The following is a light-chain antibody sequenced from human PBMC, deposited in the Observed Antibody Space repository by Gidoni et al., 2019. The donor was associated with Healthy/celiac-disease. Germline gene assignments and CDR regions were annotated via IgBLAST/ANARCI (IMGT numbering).Light chain of an antibody. Sequence: DIQMTQSPSSLSASVGDRVTITCRASQSISSYLNWYQQQPGKTPKPLIYATSSLQRGVPSTFSGTGSGTDFTLTTSSLLPEDFATYYCQQSYSRLRTFCHVTKLEIK. V-gene: IGKV1-39*01. J-gene: IGKJ1*01. CDR3: QQSYSRLRT. CDR2: ATS. CDR1: QSISSY.